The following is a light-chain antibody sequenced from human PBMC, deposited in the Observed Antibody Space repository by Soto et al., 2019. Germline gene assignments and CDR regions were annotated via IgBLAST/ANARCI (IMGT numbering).Light chain of an antibody. CDR1: QSVSSSY. V-gene: IGKV3-20*01. CDR3: QQYGSSPGYT. Sequence: EIVLTQSPGTLSLSPGERATLSCRASQSVSSSYLAWYQQKPGQAPRLLIYGASSRATGIPDRFSGSGSGTDFTLTISRLEPEDFAVEYCQQYGSSPGYTFGQGTKLEIK. J-gene: IGKJ2*01. CDR2: GAS.